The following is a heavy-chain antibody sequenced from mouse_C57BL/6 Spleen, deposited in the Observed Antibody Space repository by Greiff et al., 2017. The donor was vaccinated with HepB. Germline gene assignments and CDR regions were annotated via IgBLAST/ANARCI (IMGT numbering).Heavy chain of an antibody. Sequence: VQLQQPGAELVRPGTSVKLSCKASGYTFTSYWMHWVKQRPGQGLEWIGVIDPSDSYTNYNQKFKGKATLTVDTSSSTAYMQLSSLTSEDSAVYYCAREGNYLYLGQGTTLTVSS. D-gene: IGHD2-1*01. J-gene: IGHJ2*01. V-gene: IGHV1-59*01. CDR2: IDPSDSYT. CDR3: AREGNYLY. CDR1: GYTFTSYW.